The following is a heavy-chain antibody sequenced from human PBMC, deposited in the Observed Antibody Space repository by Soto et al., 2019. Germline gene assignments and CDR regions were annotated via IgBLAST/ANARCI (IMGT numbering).Heavy chain of an antibody. J-gene: IGHJ2*01. CDR3: ATVDAGDRNFDL. CDR1: GYTLTELS. CDR2: FDPEDGET. D-gene: IGHD3-16*01. V-gene: IGHV1-24*01. Sequence: QVQLVQSGAAVKKPGASVKVSCKVSGYTLTELSMHWVRQAPGKGLEWMGGFDPEDGETIYAQTFQGRVTMTEDTSTDTAYMELSSLRSEDTAVYYCATVDAGDRNFDLWGRGTLVTVSS.